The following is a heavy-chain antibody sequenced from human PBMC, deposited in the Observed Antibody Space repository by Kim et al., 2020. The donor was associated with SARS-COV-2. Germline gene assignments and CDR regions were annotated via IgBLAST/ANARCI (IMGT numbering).Heavy chain of an antibody. D-gene: IGHD2-2*01. CDR2: ISAYNGNT. J-gene: IGHJ6*02. CDR3: AIADPVVPAAMRAIHSNYYCYGMDV. CDR1: GYTFTSYG. V-gene: IGHV1-18*04. Sequence: ASVKVSCKASGYTFTSYGISWVRQAPGQGLEWMGWISAYNGNTNYAQKLQGRVTMTTDTSTSTAYMELRSLRSDDTAVYYCAIADPVVPAAMRAIHSNYYCYGMDVWSQGTTVTVAS.